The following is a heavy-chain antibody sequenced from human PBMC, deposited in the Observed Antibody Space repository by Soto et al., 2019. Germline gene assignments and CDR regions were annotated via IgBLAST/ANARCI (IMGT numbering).Heavy chain of an antibody. CDR2: ISAYNGNT. Sequence: QVQLVQSGAEVKKPGASVKVSCKASGYTFTSYGISWVRQAPGQGLEWMGWISAYNGNTNYAQKLQGRVTMTTDTSTGTAYVQLASLRSDHTAVYYCARDKGDGSGSSYGYWGPGALVTVSS. V-gene: IGHV1-18*01. CDR1: GYTFTSYG. J-gene: IGHJ4*02. CDR3: ARDKGDGSGSSYGY. D-gene: IGHD3-10*01.